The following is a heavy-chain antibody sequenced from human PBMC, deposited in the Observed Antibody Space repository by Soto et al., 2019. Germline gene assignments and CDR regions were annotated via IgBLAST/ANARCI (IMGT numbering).Heavy chain of an antibody. CDR2: TYYRSKWFN. CDR3: ARSGPAGYIDY. J-gene: IGHJ4*02. D-gene: IGHD3-16*02. Sequence: SQTLSLTCAISGDSVSSKNAAWNWIRQSPSRGLEWLGRTYYRSKWFNGYAVSLKGRITINPDTSKNQFSLQLNSQTPEDTAVYYCARSGPAGYIDYWGQGTLVTVSS. V-gene: IGHV6-1*01. CDR1: GDSVSSKNAA.